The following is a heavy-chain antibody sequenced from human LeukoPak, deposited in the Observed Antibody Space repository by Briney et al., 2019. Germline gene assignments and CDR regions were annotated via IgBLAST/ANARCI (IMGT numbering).Heavy chain of an antibody. J-gene: IGHJ3*02. D-gene: IGHD2-2*01. Sequence: SVKVSCKASGGTFSSYAISWVRQAPGQGLEWMGGIIPILGIANYAQKFQGRVTITADKSTSTAYMELSSPRSEDTAVYYCARERDIVVVPAVKSAFDIWGQGTMVTVSS. CDR2: IIPILGIA. CDR3: ARERDIVVVPAVKSAFDI. V-gene: IGHV1-69*10. CDR1: GGTFSSYA.